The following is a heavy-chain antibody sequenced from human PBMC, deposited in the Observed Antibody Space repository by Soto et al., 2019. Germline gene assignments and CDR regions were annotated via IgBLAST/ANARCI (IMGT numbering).Heavy chain of an antibody. CDR1: GGSISSGGYY. J-gene: IGHJ6*02. Sequence: PSETLSLTCTVSGGSISSGGYYWSWIRQHPGKGLEWIGYIYYSGSTYYNPSLKSRVTISVDTSKNQFSLKLSSVTAADTAVYYCARDKATTVTNYYSYYGMDVWGQGTTVTVSS. CDR2: IYYSGST. V-gene: IGHV4-31*03. CDR3: ARDKATTVTNYYSYYGMDV. D-gene: IGHD4-17*01.